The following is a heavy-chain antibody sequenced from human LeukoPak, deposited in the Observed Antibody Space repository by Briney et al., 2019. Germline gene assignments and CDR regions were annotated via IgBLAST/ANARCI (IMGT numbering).Heavy chain of an antibody. CDR1: GFTFSSYA. V-gene: IGHV3-30-3*01. CDR3: AKGLWFGELLLDY. J-gene: IGHJ4*02. CDR2: ISYDGSNK. Sequence: PGGSLRLSCAASGFTFSSYAMHWVRQAPGKGLEWVAVISYDGSNKYYADSVKGRFTISRDNSKNTLYLQMNSLRAEDTAVYYCAKGLWFGELLLDYWGQGTLVTVSS. D-gene: IGHD3-10*01.